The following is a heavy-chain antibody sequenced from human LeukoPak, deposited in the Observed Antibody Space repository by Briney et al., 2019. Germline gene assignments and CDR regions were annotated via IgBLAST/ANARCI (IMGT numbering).Heavy chain of an antibody. CDR2: IYYSGST. V-gene: IGHV4-59*01. Sequence: SETLSLTCTVSGGSISSYYWSWIRQPPGKGLERIGYIYYSGSTNYNPSLKSRVTISVDTSRNQFSLKLSSVTAADTAVYYCASRGSYDYFDYWGQGTLVTVSS. CDR3: ASRGSYDYFDY. D-gene: IGHD1-26*01. J-gene: IGHJ4*02. CDR1: GGSISSYY.